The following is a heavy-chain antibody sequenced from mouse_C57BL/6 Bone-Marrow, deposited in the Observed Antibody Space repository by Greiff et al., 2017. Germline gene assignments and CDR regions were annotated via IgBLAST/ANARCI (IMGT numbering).Heavy chain of an antibody. V-gene: IGHV1-64*01. CDR1: GYTFTSYW. Sequence: VQLQQPGAELVKPGASVKLSCKASGYTFTSYWMHWVKQRPGQGLEWIGMIHPNSGSTNYNEKFKSKATLTVDKSSSTAYMQLSSLTSEDSAVYYCARWGLGPGFAYWGQGTLVTVSA. CDR3: ARWGLGPGFAY. J-gene: IGHJ3*01. CDR2: IHPNSGST. D-gene: IGHD3-3*01.